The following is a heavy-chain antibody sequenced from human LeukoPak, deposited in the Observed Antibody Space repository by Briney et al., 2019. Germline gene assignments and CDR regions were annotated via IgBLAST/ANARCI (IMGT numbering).Heavy chain of an antibody. V-gene: IGHV4-39*01. CDR2: IYYSGST. J-gene: IGHJ3*02. D-gene: IGHD3-22*01. CDR3: ADDSSCYYEGGFYI. Sequence: SETLSLTCTVSGGSNSSSSYDWDWIRQPPGKGLEWIGSIYYSGSTYYNPSLKSRVTISVDTSKNQFSLKLSSVTAADTAVYYGADDSSCYYEGGFYIWGQGTMVTVSS. CDR1: GGSNSSSSYD.